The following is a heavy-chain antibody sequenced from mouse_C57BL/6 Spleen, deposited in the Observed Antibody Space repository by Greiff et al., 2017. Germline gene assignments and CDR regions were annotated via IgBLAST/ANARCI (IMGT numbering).Heavy chain of an antibody. V-gene: IGHV5-16*01. CDR2: INYDGSST. J-gene: IGHJ1*03. Sequence: EVKLMESEGGLVQPGSSMKLSCTASGFTFSDYYMAWVRQVPEKGLEWVANINYDGSSTYYLDSLKSRFIISRDNAKNILYLQMSSLKSEDTATYYCARGGITTVVDTPHWYCDVWGTGTTVTVSS. CDR3: ARGGITTVVDTPHWYCDV. CDR1: GFTFSDYY. D-gene: IGHD1-1*01.